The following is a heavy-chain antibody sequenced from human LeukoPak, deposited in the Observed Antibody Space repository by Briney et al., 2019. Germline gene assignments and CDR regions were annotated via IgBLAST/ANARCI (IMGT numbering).Heavy chain of an antibody. V-gene: IGHV3-23*01. CDR2: FSDSGGST. CDR3: ARGRSGYDY. J-gene: IGHJ4*02. D-gene: IGHD3-22*01. CDR1: GFTFSSYA. Sequence: PGGSLRLSCATFGFTFSSYAMSWVRQAPGKGLEWVSTFSDSGGSTYYADSEKGRFTISRDNSKNTLYLQMNSLRAEDTAVYYCARGRSGYDYWGQGTLVTVSS.